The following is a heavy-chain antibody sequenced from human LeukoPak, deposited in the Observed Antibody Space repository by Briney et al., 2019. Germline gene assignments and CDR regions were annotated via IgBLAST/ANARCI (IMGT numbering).Heavy chain of an antibody. CDR1: GFTFDDYA. V-gene: IGHV3-9*01. CDR2: ISWNSGSI. D-gene: IGHD5-18*01. J-gene: IGHJ4*02. CDR3: AREDRGYSYGFDS. Sequence: GGSLRLSCAASGFTFDDYAMHWVRQAPGKGLEWVSGISWNSGSIGYADSVKGRFTISRDNAKNTLYLQMNSLKGDDTAVYYCAREDRGYSYGFDSWGQGTLVTVSS.